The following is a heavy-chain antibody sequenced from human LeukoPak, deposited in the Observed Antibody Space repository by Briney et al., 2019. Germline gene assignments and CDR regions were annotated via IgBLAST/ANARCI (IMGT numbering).Heavy chain of an antibody. CDR3: AKVSPISPSGYLDY. Sequence: GGSLRLSCAASGFTFSSYSMNWVRQAPGKGLDWVAFIRYDGSIKDHADSVKGRFTISRDNSKNTLFLQMNSLRDEDTAMYYCAKVSPISPSGYLDYWGQGTPVTVSS. V-gene: IGHV3-30*02. J-gene: IGHJ4*02. D-gene: IGHD3-3*01. CDR1: GFTFSSYS. CDR2: IRYDGSIK.